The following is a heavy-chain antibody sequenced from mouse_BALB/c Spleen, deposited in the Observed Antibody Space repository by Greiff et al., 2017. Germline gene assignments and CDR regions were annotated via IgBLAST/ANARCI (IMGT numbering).Heavy chain of an antibody. CDR1: GFTFSSYG. Sequence: VQLKESGGDLVKPGGSLKLSCAASGFTFSSYGMSWVRQTPDKRLEWVATISSGGSYTYYPDSVKGRFTTSRDNAKNTLYLQMSSLKSEDTAMYYCERHGTSLVATEAMDYWGQGTSVTVSS. CDR2: ISSGGSYT. CDR3: ERHGTSLVATEAMDY. D-gene: IGHD1-1*01. V-gene: IGHV5-6*01. J-gene: IGHJ4*01.